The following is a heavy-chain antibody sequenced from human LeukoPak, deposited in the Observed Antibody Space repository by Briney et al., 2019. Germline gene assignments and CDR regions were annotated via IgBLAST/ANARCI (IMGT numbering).Heavy chain of an antibody. CDR3: ARETPCRGETRDGYR. D-gene: IGHD5-24*01. J-gene: IGHJ4*02. CDR1: GFTFSTYA. V-gene: IGHV3-23*01. CDR2: VTPNGGGT. Sequence: GGSXXXXXSASGFTFSTYAMTWVRXAPGKGLXGXAAVTPNGGGTYYTGSVKGRFTISRDNPKNLLFLQINSLRVEDTAVYYCARETPCRGETRDGYRWGQGTLVTVSS.